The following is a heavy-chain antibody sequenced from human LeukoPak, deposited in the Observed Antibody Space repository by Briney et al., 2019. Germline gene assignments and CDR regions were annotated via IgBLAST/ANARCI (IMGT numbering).Heavy chain of an antibody. V-gene: IGHV3-15*01. D-gene: IGHD2-21*02. CDR3: TACNGDCYMVY. CDR1: GFTFRNAW. Sequence: TGGSLRLSCAASGFTFRNAWMSWVRQAPGKGLEWLGRVKSNIDGATTDYAAPVRGRFTISRDDSKNTAYLQMNSLKTEDTAVYYCTACNGDCYMVYWGQGTLVTVSS. J-gene: IGHJ4*02. CDR2: VKSNIDGATT.